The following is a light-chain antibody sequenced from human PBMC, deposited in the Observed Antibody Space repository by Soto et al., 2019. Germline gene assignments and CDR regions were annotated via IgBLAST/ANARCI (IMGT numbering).Light chain of an antibody. CDR3: QQYGSSPRT. V-gene: IGKV3-15*01. CDR2: GAS. Sequence: PWQRQTKCCMPSQSVSSNLAWYQQKPGQAPRLLIYGASTRATGIPVRFSGSASGTEFTLTISSLQSEDFAVYYCQQYGSSPRTFGQGTKVDIK. CDR1: QSVSSN. J-gene: IGKJ1*01.